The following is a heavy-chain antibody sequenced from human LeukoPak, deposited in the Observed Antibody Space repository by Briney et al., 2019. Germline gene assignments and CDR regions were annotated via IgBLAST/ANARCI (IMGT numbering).Heavy chain of an antibody. CDR3: AKDAPLRYSSGWYRVD. J-gene: IGHJ4*02. D-gene: IGHD6-19*01. CDR2: MSYDGGHI. Sequence: HPGGSLRLSCAASGFIFSTYAMHWVRQAPGKGLEWVAVMSYDGGHIYYADSVKGRFTISRDNSKDTLYLQMNSLRAEDTAVYYCAKDAPLRYSSGWYRVDWGQGTLVTVSS. V-gene: IGHV3-30-3*01. CDR1: GFIFSTYA.